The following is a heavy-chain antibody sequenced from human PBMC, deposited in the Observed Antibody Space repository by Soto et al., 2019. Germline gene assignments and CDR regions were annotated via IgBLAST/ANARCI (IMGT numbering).Heavy chain of an antibody. D-gene: IGHD1-1*01. CDR2: IHRDEIEK. V-gene: IGHV3-7*01. CDR1: TFPFSTYW. Sequence: PGGSLRLSCAASTFPFSTYWMTWVRQAPGKGLEWVANIHRDEIEKYYMDSVKGRFTISRDNAKNSLYLQMTSLRAEDTAVYYCAGGNDLDVWGPGTKVTVSS. CDR3: AGGNDLDV. J-gene: IGHJ6*02.